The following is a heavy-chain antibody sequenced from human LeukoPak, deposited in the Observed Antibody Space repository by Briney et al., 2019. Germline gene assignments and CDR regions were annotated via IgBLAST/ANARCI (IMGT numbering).Heavy chain of an antibody. D-gene: IGHD5-18*01. CDR1: GFTFSSYG. CDR2: ISSSSSTI. Sequence: GGSLRLSCAASGFTFSSYGMNWVRQAPGKGLEWVSYISSSSSTIYYADSVKGRFTISRDNAKNSLYLQMNSLRAEDTAVYYCARVEYRYGTYAMDVWGQGTTVTVSS. J-gene: IGHJ6*02. CDR3: ARVEYRYGTYAMDV. V-gene: IGHV3-48*01.